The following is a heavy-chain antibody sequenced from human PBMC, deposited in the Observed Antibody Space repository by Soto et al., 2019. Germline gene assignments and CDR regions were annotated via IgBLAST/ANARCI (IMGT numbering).Heavy chain of an antibody. CDR2: IWYDGNNK. J-gene: IGHJ4*02. D-gene: IGHD2-21*01. CDR1: GFTFSNYG. V-gene: IGHV3-33*01. CDR3: ARGLHSLFDY. Sequence: GGSLRLSCAASGFTFSNYGMHWVRQAPGKGLEWVAVIWYDGNNKYYADSVKGRFTISRDNSNNTLYVQMTSLRAEDTAVYYCARGLHSLFDYWGRGTLVTVSS.